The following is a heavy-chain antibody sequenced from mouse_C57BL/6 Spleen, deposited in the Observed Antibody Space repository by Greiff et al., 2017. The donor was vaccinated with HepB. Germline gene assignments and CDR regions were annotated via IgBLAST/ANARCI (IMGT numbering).Heavy chain of an antibody. Sequence: EVKLEESGGGLVQPGGSLKLSCAASGFTFSDYYMYWVRQTPEKRLEWVAYISNGGGSTYYPDTVKGRFTISRDNAKNTLYLQMSRLKSEDTAMYYCARQGDYYGSSYWYFDVWGTGTTVTVSS. CDR1: GFTFSDYY. CDR3: ARQGDYYGSSYWYFDV. CDR2: ISNGGGST. D-gene: IGHD1-1*01. J-gene: IGHJ1*03. V-gene: IGHV5-12*01.